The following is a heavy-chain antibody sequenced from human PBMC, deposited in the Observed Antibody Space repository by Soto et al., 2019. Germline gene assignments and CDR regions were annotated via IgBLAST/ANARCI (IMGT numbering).Heavy chain of an antibody. D-gene: IGHD3-10*01. V-gene: IGHV1-69*01. CDR3: ARDLDYYGSGNYYNRIDY. Sequence: QVQLVQSGAEVKKPGSSVKVSCKVSGGPFSDYAVSWVRQAPGQGLEWMGGIITMFGTANYAQKFQGRVTITADESMTTAYMELRSLISEATAVYYCARDLDYYGSGNYYNRIDYWGQGTLVTVSS. CDR2: IITMFGTA. CDR1: GGPFSDYA. J-gene: IGHJ4*02.